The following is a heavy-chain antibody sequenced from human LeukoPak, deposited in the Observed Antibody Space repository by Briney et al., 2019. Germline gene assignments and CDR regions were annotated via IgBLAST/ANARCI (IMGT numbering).Heavy chain of an antibody. D-gene: IGHD2-15*01. CDR1: GFTFSNAW. CDR2: IKSKPNGGTT. J-gene: IGHJ4*02. V-gene: IGHV3-15*01. CDR3: TTTYSQAYWNY. Sequence: GGSLRLSCAGSGFTFSNAWMNWVRQAPGKGLEWVGRIKSKPNGGTTDYGAPVKGRFTISRDDSKNTLYLQMSSLKTEDTAVYYCTTTYSQAYWNYWGQGTLVTVSS.